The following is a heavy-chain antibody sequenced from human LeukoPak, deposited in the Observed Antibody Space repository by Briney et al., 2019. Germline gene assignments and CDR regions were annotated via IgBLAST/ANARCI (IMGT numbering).Heavy chain of an antibody. Sequence: GGSLRLSCAASGFTVSSNYMSWVRQAPGKGLEWVSVIYSGGSTYYADSVKGRFTISRDNSKNTLYLQMHSLRAEDTAVYYCAKDTGSGYDYFSYYFDYWGQGTLVTVSS. CDR2: IYSGGST. CDR3: AKDTGSGYDYFSYYFDY. D-gene: IGHD5-12*01. CDR1: GFTVSSNY. V-gene: IGHV3-53*01. J-gene: IGHJ4*02.